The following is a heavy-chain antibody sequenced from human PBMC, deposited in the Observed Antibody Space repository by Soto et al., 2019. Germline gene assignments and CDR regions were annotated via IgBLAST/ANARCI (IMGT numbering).Heavy chain of an antibody. CDR1: GGSVSSGSYY. D-gene: IGHD6-19*01. CDR2: IYYSGST. J-gene: IGHJ4*02. CDR3: ARESLRYSSGWSNY. Sequence: QVQLQESGPGLVKPSETLSLTCTVSGGSVSSGSYYWSWIRQPPGKVLEWIGYIYYSGSTNYNPSLKSRVTISVDTSKNQFSLKLSSVTAADTAVYYCARESLRYSSGWSNYWGQGTLVTVSS. V-gene: IGHV4-61*01.